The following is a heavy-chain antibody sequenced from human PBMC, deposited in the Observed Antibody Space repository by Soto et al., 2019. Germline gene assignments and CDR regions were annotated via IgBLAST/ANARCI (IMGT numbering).Heavy chain of an antibody. CDR1: GFTVSSNY. CDR3: ARVVVVTAMGPSYYFDY. CDR2: IYSGGST. D-gene: IGHD2-21*02. V-gene: IGHV3-53*01. Sequence: PGGSLRLSCAASGFTVSSNYMSWVRQAPGKGLEWVSVIYSGGSTYYADSVKGRFTISRDNSKNTLYLQMNSLRAEDTAVYYCARVVVVTAMGPSYYFDYWGQGTLVTVS. J-gene: IGHJ4*02.